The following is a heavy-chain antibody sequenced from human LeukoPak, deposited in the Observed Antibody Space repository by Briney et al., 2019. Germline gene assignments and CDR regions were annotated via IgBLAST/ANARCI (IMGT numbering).Heavy chain of an antibody. J-gene: IGHJ4*02. CDR3: ARDYSKGGGFDF. V-gene: IGHV4-59*01. D-gene: IGHD4-11*01. CDR2: MGKSGST. CDR1: GGSISGFY. Sequence: SETLSLTCTVSGGSISGFYWSWIRQPPGRGLEWIGYMGKSGSTTYNPSLKSRVTISVDTSKNQFSLKLSPVTAADTAVYYCARDYSKGGGFDFWGQGTLVTVSS.